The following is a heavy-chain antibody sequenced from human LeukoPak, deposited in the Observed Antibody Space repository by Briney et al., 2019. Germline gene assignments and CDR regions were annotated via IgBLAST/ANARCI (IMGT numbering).Heavy chain of an antibody. J-gene: IGHJ3*02. Sequence: SETLSLTCTVSGGSISSGDYYWSWIRQPPGKGLEWIGYIYYSGSTYYNPSLKSRVTISVDTSKNQFSLKLSSVTVADTAVYYCARDYNRDAFGIWGQGTMVTVSS. D-gene: IGHD1-1*01. CDR3: ARDYNRDAFGI. CDR1: GGSISSGDYY. V-gene: IGHV4-30-4*01. CDR2: IYYSGST.